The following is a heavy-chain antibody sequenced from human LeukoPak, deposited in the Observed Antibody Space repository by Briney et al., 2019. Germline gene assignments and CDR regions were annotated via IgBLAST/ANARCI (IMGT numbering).Heavy chain of an antibody. Sequence: PGGSLRLSCAASGFTFDDYAMHWVRQAPGKGVEWVSGISWNSGSIDYADSVKGRFTISRDNAKNSLYLQMNSLRAEDTALYYCAKDIRAVRGVDFDYWGQGTLVTVSS. D-gene: IGHD3-10*01. V-gene: IGHV3-9*01. J-gene: IGHJ4*02. CDR3: AKDIRAVRGVDFDY. CDR1: GFTFDDYA. CDR2: ISWNSGSI.